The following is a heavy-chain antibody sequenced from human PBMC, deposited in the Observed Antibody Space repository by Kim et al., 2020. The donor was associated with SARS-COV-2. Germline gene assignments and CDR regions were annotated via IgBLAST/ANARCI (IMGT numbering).Heavy chain of an antibody. CDR1: GCSISSYY. J-gene: IGHJ6*02. D-gene: IGHD2-2*01. V-gene: IGHV4-59*08. Sequence: SETLSLTCTVSGCSISSYYWSWIRQPPGKGLEWIGYIYYSGSTNYNPSLKSRVIISVDTSKNQFSLKLRSVLAADTAVYYCSRQLIYCSSTIFYDHYYYYGMDVWGHGTTVTVSS. CDR2: IYYSGST. CDR3: SRQLIYCSSTIFYDHYYYYGMDV.